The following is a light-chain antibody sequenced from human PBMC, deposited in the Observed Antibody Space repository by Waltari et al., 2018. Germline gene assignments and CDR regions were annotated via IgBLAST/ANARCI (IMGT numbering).Light chain of an antibody. J-gene: IGLJ2*01. V-gene: IGLV2-14*03. CDR3: SSYTSSTLVV. CDR1: STDAGGYNY. Sequence: QSALTQPASVSGSPGQSITISCTGTSTDAGGYNYVPWYQQHPGKAPKLMIYDVSNRPSGVSNRFSGSKSGNTASLTISGLQAEDEGNYYCSSYTSSTLVVFGGGTNLTVL. CDR2: DVS.